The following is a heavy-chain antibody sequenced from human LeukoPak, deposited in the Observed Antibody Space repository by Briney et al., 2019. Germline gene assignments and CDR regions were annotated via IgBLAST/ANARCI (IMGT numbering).Heavy chain of an antibody. J-gene: IGHJ4*02. V-gene: IGHV3-23*01. Sequence: GGSLRLSCAASVVTFSSYGMSWGRHAPGEGLWWVSAISGSGGSTYYADSVKGRFTISRDNSKNTLYLQMNSLRAEDTAVYYCAKGSYAYCSSTSCTQGPDYWGQGTLVTVSS. D-gene: IGHD2-2*01. CDR3: AKGSYAYCSSTSCTQGPDY. CDR1: VVTFSSYG. CDR2: ISGSGGST.